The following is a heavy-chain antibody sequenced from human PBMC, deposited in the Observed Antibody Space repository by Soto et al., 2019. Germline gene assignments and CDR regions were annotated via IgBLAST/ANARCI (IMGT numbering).Heavy chain of an antibody. CDR3: ARAGDDYVWGSMGY. V-gene: IGHV4-4*02. CDR2: IYHSGST. D-gene: IGHD3-16*01. CDR1: GGSISSSNW. Sequence: SETLSLTCAVSGGSISSSNWWSWVRQPPGKGLEWIGEIYHSGSTNYNPSLKSRVTISVDKSKNQFSLKLSSVTAADTAVYYCARAGDDYVWGSMGYWGQGTLVTVSS. J-gene: IGHJ4*02.